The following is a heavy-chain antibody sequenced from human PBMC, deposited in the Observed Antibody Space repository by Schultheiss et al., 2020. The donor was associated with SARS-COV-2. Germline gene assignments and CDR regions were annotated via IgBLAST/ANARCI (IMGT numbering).Heavy chain of an antibody. CDR2: IIPILGIA. Sequence: SVKVSCKASVGTFSSYAISWVRQAPGQGLEWMGRIIPILGIANYAQKFQGRVTITADKSTSTAYMELSSLRSEDTAVYYCARAGRWLQWGYFDYWGQGTLVTVSS. D-gene: IGHD5-24*01. CDR1: VGTFSSYA. V-gene: IGHV1-69*04. J-gene: IGHJ4*02. CDR3: ARAGRWLQWGYFDY.